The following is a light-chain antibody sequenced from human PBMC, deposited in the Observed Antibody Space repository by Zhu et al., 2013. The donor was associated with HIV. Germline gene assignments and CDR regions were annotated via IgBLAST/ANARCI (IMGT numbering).Light chain of an antibody. Sequence: EIVLTQSPGTLSVSPGERATLSCRTSQSISSTYLAWYQQKPGLAPRLLIYGASIRTTGTPDRFSGSGSGTDFTLTISRLEPEDFAIYYCQQYARSKTFGGGTKVEIK. CDR2: GAS. CDR3: QQYARSKT. V-gene: IGKV3-20*01. CDR1: QSISSTY. J-gene: IGKJ4*01.